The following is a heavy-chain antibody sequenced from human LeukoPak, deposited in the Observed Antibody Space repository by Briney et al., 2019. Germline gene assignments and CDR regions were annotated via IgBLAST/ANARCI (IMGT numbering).Heavy chain of an antibody. CDR1: GGSISSYF. V-gene: IGHV4-59*01. CDR3: ARGSGSHPYYFDY. CDR2: IDYSGST. Sequence: SETLSLTCTVSGGSISSYFWSWIRQPPGKGLEWIGYIDYSGSTDYDPSLNSRVTISVDTSKNQFSLKVSSVTAADTAVYFCARGSGSHPYYFDYWGQGTLVTVSS. D-gene: IGHD3-10*01. J-gene: IGHJ4*02.